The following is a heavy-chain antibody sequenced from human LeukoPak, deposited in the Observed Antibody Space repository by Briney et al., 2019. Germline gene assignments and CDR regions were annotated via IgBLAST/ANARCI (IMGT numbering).Heavy chain of an antibody. J-gene: IGHJ5*02. CDR1: GGSISSSSYY. CDR2: INHSGST. Sequence: SETLSLTCTVSGGSISSSSYYWSWIRQPPGKGLEWIGEINHSGSTNYNPSLKSRVTISVDTSKNQFSLKLSSVTAADTAVYYCARYYDYVWGSYRLSPWGQGTLVTVSS. V-gene: IGHV4-39*07. D-gene: IGHD3-16*02. CDR3: ARYYDYVWGSYRLSP.